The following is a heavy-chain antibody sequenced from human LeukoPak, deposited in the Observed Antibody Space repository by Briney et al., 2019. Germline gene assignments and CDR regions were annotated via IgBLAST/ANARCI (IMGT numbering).Heavy chain of an antibody. J-gene: IGHJ5*02. CDR3: ARSPAVAASSWFDP. D-gene: IGHD6-19*01. Sequence: ASVKVSCKASGYTFTGYYMHWVRQAPGQGLEWMGWINPNSGGTNYAQKFRGRVTMTRDTSISTAYMELSRLRSDDTAVYYCARSPAVAASSWFDPWGQGTLVTVSS. CDR1: GYTFTGYY. V-gene: IGHV1-2*02. CDR2: INPNSGGT.